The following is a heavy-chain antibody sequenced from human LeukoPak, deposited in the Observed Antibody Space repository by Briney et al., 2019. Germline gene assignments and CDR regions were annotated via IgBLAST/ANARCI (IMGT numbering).Heavy chain of an antibody. V-gene: IGHV1-18*01. CDR3: ARGRWYQLPSGWFDP. D-gene: IGHD2-2*01. Sequence: ASVKVSCKASGYTFTSYGISWVRQAPGQGLEWMGWISAYNGNTDYAQKLQGRVTMTTDTSTSTAYMELRSLRSDDTAVYYCARGRWYQLPSGWFDPWGQGTLVTVSS. CDR1: GYTFTSYG. CDR2: ISAYNGNT. J-gene: IGHJ5*02.